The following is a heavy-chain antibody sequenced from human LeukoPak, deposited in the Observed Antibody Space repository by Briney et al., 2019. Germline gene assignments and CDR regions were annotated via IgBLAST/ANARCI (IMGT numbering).Heavy chain of an antibody. CDR2: IYYSGST. CDR3: ARERSDGSGWFDY. Sequence: ASETLSLTCTVSGGSISSSSYYWGWIRQPPGKGLEWIGSIYYSGSTYYNPSLKSRVTISVDTSKNQFSLKLSSVTAADTAVYYCARERSDGSGWFDYWGQGTLVTVSS. D-gene: IGHD6-19*01. V-gene: IGHV4-39*07. J-gene: IGHJ4*02. CDR1: GGSISSSSYY.